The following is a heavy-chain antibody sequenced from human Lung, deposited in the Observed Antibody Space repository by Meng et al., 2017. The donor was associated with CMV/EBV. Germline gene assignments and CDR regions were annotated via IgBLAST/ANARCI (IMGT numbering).Heavy chain of an antibody. D-gene: IGHD3-9*01. J-gene: IGHJ3*02. CDR1: GFTVTSNS. CDR2: IYSGGDT. V-gene: IGHV3-53*01. CDR3: ARNSLDYDAFDI. Sequence: GESLKISCAASGFTVTSNSMTWVRQAPGKGLECVSVIYSGGDTKYANSVKGRFTISSDNSKNTLFLQMNYLRPGDTAVYYCARNSLDYDAFDIWGQGTMVXVSS.